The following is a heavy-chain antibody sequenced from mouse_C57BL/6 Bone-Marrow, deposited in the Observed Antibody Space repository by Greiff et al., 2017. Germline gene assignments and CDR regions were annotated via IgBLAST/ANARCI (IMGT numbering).Heavy chain of an antibody. Sequence: LVKPGASVKMSCKASGYTFTDYYMNWVKQSHGKSLEWIGVINPYNGGTSYNQKFKGKATLTVDQSSSTAYMELNSLTSEDSAVYYCAREGLRRSWFAYWGQGTLVTVSA. V-gene: IGHV1-19*01. J-gene: IGHJ3*01. CDR3: AREGLRRSWFAY. CDR2: INPYNGGT. D-gene: IGHD2-4*01. CDR1: GYTFTDYY.